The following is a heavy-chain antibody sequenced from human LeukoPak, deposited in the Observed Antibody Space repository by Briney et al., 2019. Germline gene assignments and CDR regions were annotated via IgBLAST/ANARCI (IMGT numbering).Heavy chain of an antibody. J-gene: IGHJ4*02. CDR2: INQSGRT. CDR3: PRRPPPSAITMIRGVRNTKYYFDS. D-gene: IGHD3-10*01. V-gene: IGHV4-34*01. CDR1: GGSFSAYY. Sequence: SETLSLTCAVYGGSFSAYYWNWIRQTPGKGLEWIGEINQSGRTKYNPSLKSRVTISGDTSKHQFSLKLSSVTAADTAVYYCPRRPPPSAITMIRGVRNTKYYFDSWGQGTLVTVSS.